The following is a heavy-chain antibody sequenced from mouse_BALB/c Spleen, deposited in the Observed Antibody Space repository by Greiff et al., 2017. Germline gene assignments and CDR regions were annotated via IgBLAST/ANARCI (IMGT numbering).Heavy chain of an antibody. CDR2: ISYSGST. J-gene: IGHJ4*01. D-gene: IGHD2-4*01. CDR3: ATMITTRDYAMDY. Sequence: VQLKESGPGLVKPSQSLSLTCTVTGYSITSDYAWNWIRQFPGNKLEWMGYISYSGSTSYNPSLKSRISITRDTSKNQFFLQLNSVTTEDTATYYCATMITTRDYAMDYWGQGTSVTVSS. CDR1: GYSITSDYA. V-gene: IGHV3-2*02.